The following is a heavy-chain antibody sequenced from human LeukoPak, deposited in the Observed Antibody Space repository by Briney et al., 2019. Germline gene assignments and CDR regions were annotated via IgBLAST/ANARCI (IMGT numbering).Heavy chain of an antibody. V-gene: IGHV1-18*01. CDR3: ARSIFGVVILPESSFDY. CDR1: GYTFTSYG. J-gene: IGHJ4*02. D-gene: IGHD3-3*01. Sequence: ASVKVSCKASGYTFTSYGISWVRQAPGQGLEWMGWISAYNGNTNYAQKLQGRVTMTTDTSTSTAYMELRSPRSDDTAVYYCARSIFGVVILPESSFDYWGQGTLVTVSS. CDR2: ISAYNGNT.